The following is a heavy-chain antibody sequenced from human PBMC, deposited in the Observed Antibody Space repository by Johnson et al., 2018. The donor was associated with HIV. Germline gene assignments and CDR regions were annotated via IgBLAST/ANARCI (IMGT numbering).Heavy chain of an antibody. Sequence: VQLVESGGGLVQPGGSLRLSCAASGFTISGYYMSWVRQAPGKVPEWVSVVSSGGTSYYADSVKGRFTVSRDNSKNTLYLQMSSLRAEDTALYYCARRRQGSASYSDPFDIWGQGTLVTVSS. D-gene: IGHD2-15*01. CDR2: VSSGGTS. CDR1: GFTISGYY. CDR3: ARRRQGSASYSDPFDI. V-gene: IGHV3-66*02. J-gene: IGHJ3*02.